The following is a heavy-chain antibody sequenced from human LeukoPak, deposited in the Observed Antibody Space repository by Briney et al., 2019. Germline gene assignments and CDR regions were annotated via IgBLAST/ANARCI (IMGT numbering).Heavy chain of an antibody. Sequence: SETLSLTCAVYGGSFSGYYWSWIRQPPGKGLEWIGEINHSGSTNYNPSLKSRVTISVDTSKNQFSLKLSSVTAADTAVYYCARHGYYDILTGYKPGQSHGYYYGMDVWGQGTTVTVSS. V-gene: IGHV4-34*01. CDR2: INHSGST. CDR3: ARHGYYDILTGYKPGQSHGYYYGMDV. D-gene: IGHD3-9*01. J-gene: IGHJ6*02. CDR1: GGSFSGYY.